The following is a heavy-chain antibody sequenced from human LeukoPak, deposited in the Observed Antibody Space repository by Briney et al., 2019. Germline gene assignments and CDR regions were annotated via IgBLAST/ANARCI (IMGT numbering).Heavy chain of an antibody. CDR2: MNPNSGNT. CDR1: GYTFTSYD. D-gene: IGHD2-2*01. J-gene: IGHJ5*02. Sequence: ASVKVSCKASGYTFTSYDINWVRQATGQGLEWMGWMNPNSGNTGYAQKFQGGVTMTRSTSISTAYMELSSLRSEDTAVYYCARVRGYCSSTSCYGWWFDPWGQGTLVTVSS. V-gene: IGHV1-8*01. CDR3: ARVRGYCSSTSCYGWWFDP.